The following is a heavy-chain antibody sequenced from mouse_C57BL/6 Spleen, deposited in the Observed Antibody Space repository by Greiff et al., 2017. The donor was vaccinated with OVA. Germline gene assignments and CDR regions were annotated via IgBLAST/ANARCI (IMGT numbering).Heavy chain of an antibody. CDR2: ISDGGSYT. CDR3: ANVGDYGSDY. J-gene: IGHJ2*01. Sequence: EVKLMESGGGLVTPGGSLKLSCAASGFTFSSYAMSWVRQTPEKRLEWVATISDGGSYTYYPANVKGRFTISRDNAKNNLYLQMSQLKSEDTAMYYCANVGDYGSDYWGQGTTLTVSS. V-gene: IGHV5-4*03. D-gene: IGHD1-1*01. CDR1: GFTFSSYA.